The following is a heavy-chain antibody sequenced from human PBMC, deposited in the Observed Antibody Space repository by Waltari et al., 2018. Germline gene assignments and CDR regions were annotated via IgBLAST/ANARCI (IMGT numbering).Heavy chain of an antibody. J-gene: IGHJ4*02. CDR1: GYSISSGYY. D-gene: IGHD6-19*01. Sequence: QVQLQESGPGLVKPSETLSLTCAVSGYSISSGYYWGWIRQPPGKGLEWIGSIYHSGSTYYIPSLKSRVTISVDTSKNQFCLKLSSVTAADTAVYYCAREPIAVAGVFDYWGQGTLVTVSS. V-gene: IGHV4-38-2*02. CDR3: AREPIAVAGVFDY. CDR2: IYHSGST.